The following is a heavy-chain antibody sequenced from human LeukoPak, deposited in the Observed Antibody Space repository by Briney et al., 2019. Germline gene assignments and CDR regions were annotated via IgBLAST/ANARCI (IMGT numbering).Heavy chain of an antibody. D-gene: IGHD1-1*01. CDR3: VRDWYHFDFDS. J-gene: IGHJ5*01. Sequence: GGSLRLSCAASGFTFSNYRMHWVRQAPGKGLVWVSRIKGDGSHTVYADSVKGRFTISRDNAKNTLYLQMKSLRDEDTAVYYCVRDWYHFDFDSWGQGTLVTVSS. CDR1: GFTFSNYR. V-gene: IGHV3-74*01. CDR2: IKGDGSHT.